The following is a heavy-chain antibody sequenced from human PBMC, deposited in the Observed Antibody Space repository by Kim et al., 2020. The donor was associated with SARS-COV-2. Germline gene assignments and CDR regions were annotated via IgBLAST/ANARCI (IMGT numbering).Heavy chain of an antibody. CDR1: GGSISSYY. CDR2: IYYSGST. D-gene: IGHD5-12*01. J-gene: IGHJ3*02. V-gene: IGHV4-59*01. Sequence: SETLSLTCTVSGGSISSYYWSWIRQPPGKGLEWIGYIYYSGSTNYNPSLKSRVTISVDTSKNQFSLKLSSVTAADTAVYYCARGSAGYDAFDIWGQGTMV. CDR3: ARGSAGYDAFDI.